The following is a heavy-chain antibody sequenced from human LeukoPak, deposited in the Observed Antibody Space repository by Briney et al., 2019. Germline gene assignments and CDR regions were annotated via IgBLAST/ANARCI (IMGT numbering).Heavy chain of an antibody. D-gene: IGHD6-13*01. CDR3: AKDGIAAAGTYYYYGMDV. V-gene: IGHV3-9*01. CDR2: ISWNSGSI. J-gene: IGHJ6*02. Sequence: GRSLRLSCAAFGFTFDDYAMHWVRQAPGKGLEWVSGISWNSGSIGYADSVKGRFTISRDNAKNSLYLQMNSLRAEDTALYYCAKDGIAAAGTYYYYGMDVWGQGTTVTVSS. CDR1: GFTFDDYA.